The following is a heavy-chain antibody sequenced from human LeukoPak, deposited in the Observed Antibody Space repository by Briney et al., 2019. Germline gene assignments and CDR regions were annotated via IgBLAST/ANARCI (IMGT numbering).Heavy chain of an antibody. J-gene: IGHJ4*02. D-gene: IGHD6-19*01. V-gene: IGHV3-23*01. CDR2: ISGSGGNT. Sequence: PGGSLRLSCAASGFTFNNYAMNWVRQAPGKGLEWVSSISGSGGNTYYADSVKGRFTISRDNSKNTLYLQMNSLRAEDTAVYYCARDLGSGWLGLFDYWGQGTLVTVSS. CDR1: GFTFNNYA. CDR3: ARDLGSGWLGLFDY.